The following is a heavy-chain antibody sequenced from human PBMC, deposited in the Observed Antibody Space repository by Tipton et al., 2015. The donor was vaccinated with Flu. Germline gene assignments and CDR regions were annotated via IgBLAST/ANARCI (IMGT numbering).Heavy chain of an antibody. Sequence: SLRLSCAASGFTFSSYAMSWVRQAPGKGLEWVSGVSGSGDSTYYADSVKGRFTISRDIFKSTLYLQMNSLRPEDTAVYYCATDSRYGLDVWGQGTTVTVSS. J-gene: IGHJ6*01. CDR2: VSGSGDST. CDR1: GFTFSSYA. V-gene: IGHV3-23*01. CDR3: ATDSRYGLDV.